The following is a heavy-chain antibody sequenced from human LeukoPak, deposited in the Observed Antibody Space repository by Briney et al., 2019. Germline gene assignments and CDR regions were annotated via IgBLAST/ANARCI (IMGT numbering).Heavy chain of an antibody. V-gene: IGHV3-23*01. Sequence: GGSLRLSCAASGFSFSSYAMSWVRQAPGKGLEWVSAISGSGGSTYYADSVKGRFTISRDNSKNTLYLQMNSLRAEDTAVYYCAKDRGLLFGEFHDYWGQGTLVTVSS. CDR3: AKDRGLLFGEFHDY. D-gene: IGHD3-10*02. CDR2: ISGSGGST. J-gene: IGHJ4*02. CDR1: GFSFSSYA.